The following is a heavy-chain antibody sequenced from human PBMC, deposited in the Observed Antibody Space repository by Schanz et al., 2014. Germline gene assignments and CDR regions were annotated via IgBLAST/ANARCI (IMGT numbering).Heavy chain of an antibody. J-gene: IGHJ4*02. Sequence: ELHLLESGGGLVEPGGSLRLSCATSGFSLDIFAVSWVRQAPGKGLEWVSAISGGGGTTYYADSVKGRFTISRDNSKNTLYLQMNSLRAEDTAVYYCAKSLESCPGGRCSRGYFDYWGQGTLVTVSS. CDR3: AKSLESCPGGRCSRGYFDY. CDR2: ISGGGGTT. CDR1: GFSLDIFA. V-gene: IGHV3-23*01. D-gene: IGHD2-8*02.